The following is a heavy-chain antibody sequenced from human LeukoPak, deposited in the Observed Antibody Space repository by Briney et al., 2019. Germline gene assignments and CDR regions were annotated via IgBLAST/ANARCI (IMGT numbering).Heavy chain of an antibody. CDR2: VYYSGST. J-gene: IGHJ4*02. CDR3: ASVGATLSVFDY. D-gene: IGHD1-26*01. V-gene: IGHV4-59*01. CDR1: GGSFSGYY. Sequence: PSETLSLTCAVYGGSFSGYYWSWIRQPPGKGLEWIGYVYYSGSTNYNPSLKSRVTISVDTSKNQFSLKLSSVTAADTAVYYCASVGATLSVFDYWGQGTLVTVSS.